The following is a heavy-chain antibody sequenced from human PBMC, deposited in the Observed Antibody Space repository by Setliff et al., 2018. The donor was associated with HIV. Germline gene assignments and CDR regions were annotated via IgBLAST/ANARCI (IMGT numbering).Heavy chain of an antibody. Sequence: SETLSLTCTVSGGSISNNSYYWGWVRQPPGKGPEWLGSIYYSGSTSYNPSLKSRVTISVDTSKNQFSLKLSSVTSADTAVYYCARLPSYYYYYYMDVWGKGTTVTVSS. CDR2: IYYSGST. CDR3: ARLPSYYYYYYMDV. J-gene: IGHJ6*03. CDR1: GGSISNNSYY. V-gene: IGHV4-39*01.